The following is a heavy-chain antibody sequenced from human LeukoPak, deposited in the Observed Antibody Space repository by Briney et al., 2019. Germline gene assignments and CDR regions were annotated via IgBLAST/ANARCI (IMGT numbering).Heavy chain of an antibody. CDR3: ALYYYDSSGYYGGDY. V-gene: IGHV4-31*03. CDR2: IYYSGST. CDR1: GGSISSGGYY. J-gene: IGHJ4*02. Sequence: PSETLSLTCTVSGGSISSGGYYWSWIRQHPGKGLEWIGYIYYSGSTYYNPSLKGRVTISVDTSKNQFSLKLSSVTAADTAVYYCALYYYDSSGYYGGDYWGQGTLVTVSS. D-gene: IGHD3-22*01.